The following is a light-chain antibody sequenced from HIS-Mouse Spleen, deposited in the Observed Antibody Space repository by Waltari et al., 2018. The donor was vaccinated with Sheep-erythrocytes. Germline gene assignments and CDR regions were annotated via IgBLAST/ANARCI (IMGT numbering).Light chain of an antibody. V-gene: IGLV3-1*01. Sequence: SYELTQPPSVSVSPGQTASITCSGDKLGDKYACWYQQKPGQSPVLVIYQDSKRPSGIPARFSGSNSGNTATLPISGLQAEDEADYYCSSYTSSSTLVFGGGTKLTVL. J-gene: IGLJ2*01. CDR2: QDS. CDR1: KLGDKY. CDR3: SSYTSSSTLV.